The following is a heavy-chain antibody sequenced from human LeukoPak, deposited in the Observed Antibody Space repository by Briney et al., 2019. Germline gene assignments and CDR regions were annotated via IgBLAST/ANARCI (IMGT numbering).Heavy chain of an antibody. Sequence: PSETLSLTCTVSGGSISSYYWSWIRQPPGKGLEWGGDIYYSGSTNYNPSLKSRVTISVDTSKNQCPLKLSSVTAADTAVYYCARGPRYSSGWYGWWGQGTLVTVSS. D-gene: IGHD6-19*01. J-gene: IGHJ4*02. CDR2: IYYSGST. CDR1: GGSISSYY. V-gene: IGHV4-59*01. CDR3: ARGPRYSSGWYGW.